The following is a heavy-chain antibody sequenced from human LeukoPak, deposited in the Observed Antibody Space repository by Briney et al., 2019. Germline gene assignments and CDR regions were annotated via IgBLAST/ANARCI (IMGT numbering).Heavy chain of an antibody. J-gene: IGHJ4*02. CDR3: ARVPFLEWLTYFDF. D-gene: IGHD3-3*01. V-gene: IGHV3-23*01. CDR2: LRVNAART. CDR1: GFTFTRFA. Sequence: GGSLRLSRVASGFTFTRFAMNWVRQAPGKGLDWVSALRVNAARTYLADSVKGRFTISRDNSKNTLYLEMNSLRAEDTAIYYCARVPFLEWLTYFDFWGQGTLVTVSS.